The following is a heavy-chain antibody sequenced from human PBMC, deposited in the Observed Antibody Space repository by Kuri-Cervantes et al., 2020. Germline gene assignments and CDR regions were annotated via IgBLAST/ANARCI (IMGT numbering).Heavy chain of an antibody. J-gene: IGHJ6*03. CDR1: GYTFTGYY. Sequence: ASVKVSCKASGYTFTGYYMHWVRQAPGQGLEWMGWINPNSGGTNYAQKFQGWVTMTRDTSISTAYMELSRLRSDDTAVYYCARSGYCSGGSCYSNSAYGYYYMDVWGKGTTVTDSS. CDR3: ARSGYCSGGSCYSNSAYGYYYMDV. V-gene: IGHV1-2*04. D-gene: IGHD2-15*01. CDR2: INPNSGGT.